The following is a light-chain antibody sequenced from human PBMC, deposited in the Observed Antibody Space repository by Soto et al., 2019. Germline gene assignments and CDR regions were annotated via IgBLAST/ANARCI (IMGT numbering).Light chain of an antibody. V-gene: IGLV1-40*01. CDR2: GNS. CDR1: SSNIGAGYD. J-gene: IGLJ2*01. CDR3: QSYDSSLSGSRV. Sequence: QSVLTQPPSVSGAPGQRVTISCTGSSSNIGAGYDVHWYQQLPGTAPKLLIYGNSNRPSGVPDRFSGSKSGTSASLAIPGLQAEDGADYYCQSYDSSLSGSRVFGGGTKLTVL.